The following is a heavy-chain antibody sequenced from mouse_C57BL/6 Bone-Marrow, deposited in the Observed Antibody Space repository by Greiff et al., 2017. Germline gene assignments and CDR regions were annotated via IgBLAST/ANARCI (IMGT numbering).Heavy chain of an antibody. V-gene: IGHV1-80*01. CDR3: AREEYGLAAWFAY. J-gene: IGHJ3*01. CDR1: GYAFSSYW. CDR2: IYPGDGDT. Sequence: VQLQESGAELVKPGASVKISCKASGYAFSSYWMNWVKQRPGKGLEWIGQIYPGDGDTNYNGKFKGKATLTADKSSSTAYMQISSLTSEDSAVYFCAREEYGLAAWFAYWGQGTLVTVSA. D-gene: IGHD5-1*01.